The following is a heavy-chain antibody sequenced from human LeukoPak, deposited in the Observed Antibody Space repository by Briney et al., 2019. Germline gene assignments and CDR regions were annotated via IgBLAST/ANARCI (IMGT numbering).Heavy chain of an antibody. J-gene: IGHJ4*02. CDR2: ISYDGSNK. Sequence: PGGSLRLSCAASGFTFSSYAMHWVRQAPGKGLEWVAVISYDGSNKYYADSVKGRFTISRDNSKNTPYLQMNSLRAEDTAVYYCARTGLYGEDYWGQGTLVTVSS. CDR3: ARTGLYGEDY. D-gene: IGHD3-10*01. V-gene: IGHV3-30-3*01. CDR1: GFTFSSYA.